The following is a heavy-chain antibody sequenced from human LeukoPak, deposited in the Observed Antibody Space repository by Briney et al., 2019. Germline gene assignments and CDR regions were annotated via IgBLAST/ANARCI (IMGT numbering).Heavy chain of an antibody. V-gene: IGHV3-74*01. CDR1: GFTFSSNW. CDR2: ISSDGSTT. J-gene: IGHJ4*02. D-gene: IGHD6-13*01. CDR3: ARSIYSASRVDY. Sequence: PGGSLRLSCAVSGFTFSSNWMLWVRQVPGKGLVWVSRISSDGSTTNYADSVKGRFTISRDNAKNTLYLQMNSLRAEDTAVYYCARSIYSASRVDYWGQGTLVTVSS.